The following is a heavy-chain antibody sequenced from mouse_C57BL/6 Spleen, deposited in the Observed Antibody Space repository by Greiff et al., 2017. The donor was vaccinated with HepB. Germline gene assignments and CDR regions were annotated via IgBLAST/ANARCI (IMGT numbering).Heavy chain of an antibody. J-gene: IGHJ4*01. CDR1: GYTFTDYN. CDR2: INPNNGGT. CDR3: ARPYGSTWDYAMDY. D-gene: IGHD1-1*01. V-gene: IGHV1-18*01. Sequence: RVKPGASVKIPCQASGYTFTDYNMDWVKQSHGKSLEWIGDINPNNGGTIYNQKFKGKATLTVDKSSSTAYMELRSLTSEDTAVYYCARPYGSTWDYAMDYWGQGTSVTVSS.